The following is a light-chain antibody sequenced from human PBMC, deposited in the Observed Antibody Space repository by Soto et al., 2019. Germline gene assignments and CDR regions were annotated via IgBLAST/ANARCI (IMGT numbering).Light chain of an antibody. J-gene: IGLJ1*01. CDR3: LSYADTAYV. CDR1: SSNIGAGYD. Sequence: QSVLTQPPSVSGAPGQRVTISCTGNSSNIGAGYDVHWYQQLPGKAPKLLIFGNSHRPSGVPDRFFGSKSGTSASLAITGLQAEDEADYYCLSYADTAYVFGTGTKLTVL. CDR2: GNS. V-gene: IGLV1-40*01.